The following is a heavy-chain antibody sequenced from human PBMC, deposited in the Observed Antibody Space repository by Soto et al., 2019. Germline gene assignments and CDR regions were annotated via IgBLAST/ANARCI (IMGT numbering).Heavy chain of an antibody. Sequence: QVQLVQSGAEVKKPGASVKVSCKASGYTFTSYGISWVRQAPGQGLEWVGWISAYNGNTNYAQKLQGRVTMTTDTSTRTGYMELRSLRSDDTAGYYCARDAAAGLNDYWGQGTLVTVSS. D-gene: IGHD6-13*01. CDR1: GYTFTSYG. CDR3: ARDAAAGLNDY. J-gene: IGHJ4*02. CDR2: ISAYNGNT. V-gene: IGHV1-18*01.